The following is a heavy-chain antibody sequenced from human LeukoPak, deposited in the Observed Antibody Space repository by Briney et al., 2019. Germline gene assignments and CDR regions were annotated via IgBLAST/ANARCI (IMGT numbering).Heavy chain of an antibody. D-gene: IGHD6-13*01. CDR1: GFTFSDYY. CDR2: ISGSGDNT. Sequence: QAGGSLRLSCAASGFTFSDYYMSWVRQAPGKGLEWVATISGSGDNTYYADSVKGRFTISRDNSKNTLYLQMNSLRAEDTAAYYCAKVAAVGHFHDWGQGALVTVSS. V-gene: IGHV3-23*01. CDR3: AKVAAVGHFHD. J-gene: IGHJ4*02.